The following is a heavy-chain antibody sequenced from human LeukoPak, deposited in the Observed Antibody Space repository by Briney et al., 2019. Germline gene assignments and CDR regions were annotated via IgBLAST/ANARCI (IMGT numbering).Heavy chain of an antibody. D-gene: IGHD6-19*01. CDR2: ISYDGNGK. V-gene: IGHV3-30*18. CDR1: GFTFSNYG. Sequence: PGGSLRLSCAASGFTFSNYGMYWVRQAPGKGLEWVAIISYDGNGKYYADSVKGRFSTSRDNSRNTLYLQMSSLKPEDTAVYYCAKDLRGYSSGWPADYWGQGTLVTVSS. J-gene: IGHJ4*02. CDR3: AKDLRGYSSGWPADY.